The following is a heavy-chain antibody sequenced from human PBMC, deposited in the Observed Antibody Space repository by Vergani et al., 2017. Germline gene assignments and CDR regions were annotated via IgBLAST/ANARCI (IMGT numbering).Heavy chain of an antibody. J-gene: IGHJ4*02. D-gene: IGHD1-20*01. V-gene: IGHV2-5*01. CDR3: AHRDSFDDNCEYFDS. Sequence: QITLKESGPTLVKPTQTLTLTCTVSGFSVSSSGVGVAWIRQPPGKALGCLAIIYWNDDKRYSPSLMGRLTIAKDTSRNQVVLTMTNMDPVDTATYYCAHRDSFDDNCEYFDSWGPGTLVTVSS. CDR2: IYWNDDK. CDR1: GFSVSSSGVG.